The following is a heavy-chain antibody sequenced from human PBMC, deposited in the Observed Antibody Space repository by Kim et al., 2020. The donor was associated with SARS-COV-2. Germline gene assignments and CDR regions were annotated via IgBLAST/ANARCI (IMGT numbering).Heavy chain of an antibody. J-gene: IGHJ4*02. CDR1: GFTFSSYS. CDR2: ISSSSYI. Sequence: GGSLRLSCAASGFTFSSYSMNWVRQAPGKGLEWVSSISSSSYIYYADSVKGRFTISRDNAKNSLYLQMNSLRAEDTAVYYCARAYSSGWTYFDYWGQGTLGTVSS. D-gene: IGHD6-19*01. CDR3: ARAYSSGWTYFDY. V-gene: IGHV3-21*01.